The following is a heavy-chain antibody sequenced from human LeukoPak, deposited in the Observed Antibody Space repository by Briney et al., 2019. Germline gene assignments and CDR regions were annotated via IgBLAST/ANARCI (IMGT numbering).Heavy chain of an antibody. J-gene: IGHJ4*02. CDR2: IYPGDSDT. Sequence: PGESLQISCQGSGYSFTSYWIGWVRPMPGKGLEWMGIIYPGDSDTRYSPSFQGQVTTSADKSISTAYLQWSSLKASDTAMYYCARRKGGRDSSSFDYWGQGTLVTVSS. CDR3: ARRKGGRDSSSFDY. D-gene: IGHD6-6*01. V-gene: IGHV5-51*01. CDR1: GYSFTSYW.